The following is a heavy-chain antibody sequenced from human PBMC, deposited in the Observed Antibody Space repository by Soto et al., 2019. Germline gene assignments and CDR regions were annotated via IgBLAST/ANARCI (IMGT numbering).Heavy chain of an antibody. CDR2: IYYDGST. V-gene: IGHV4-59*01. CDR3: ARATGANYFGDN. J-gene: IGHJ4*02. CDR1: GDSINKYY. D-gene: IGHD3-10*01. Sequence: SETLSLTCTVSGDSINKYYWNWMRQPPGKGLEWIGYIYYDGSTDYNLSLRSRVTISLDTSKNQFSLKLNSVTAADTAIYYCARATGANYFGDNCGQGTLVTVT.